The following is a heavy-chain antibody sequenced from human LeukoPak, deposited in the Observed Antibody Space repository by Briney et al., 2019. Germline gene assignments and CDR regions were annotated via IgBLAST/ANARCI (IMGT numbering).Heavy chain of an antibody. CDR2: ITTYNGNT. J-gene: IGHJ4*02. Sequence: GASVKVSCKASGYTFTIYPISWVRQAPGQGLEWMGWITTYNGNTNYARKLQGRVTMTTDTSTRTAYMDLRGLRSDDTAVYYCARGYDYGDYVGDFDYWGQGTLVTASS. CDR3: ARGYDYGDYVGDFDY. D-gene: IGHD4-17*01. V-gene: IGHV1-18*01. CDR1: GYTFTIYP.